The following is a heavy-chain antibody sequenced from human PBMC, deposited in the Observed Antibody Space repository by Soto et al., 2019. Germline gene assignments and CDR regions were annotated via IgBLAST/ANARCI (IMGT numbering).Heavy chain of an antibody. D-gene: IGHD3-22*01. CDR1: GGTFSSYT. CDR2: IIPILGIA. V-gene: IGHV1-69*02. CDR3: GTTTYYYDSSGYYSERNDY. J-gene: IGHJ4*02. Sequence: QVQLVQSGAEVKKPGSSVKVSCKASGGTFSSYTISWVRQAPGQGLEWMGRIIPILGIANYAQKFQGRVTITADKSTSTAYMELSSLRSEDTAVYYCGTTTYYYDSSGYYSERNDYWGQGTLVTVSS.